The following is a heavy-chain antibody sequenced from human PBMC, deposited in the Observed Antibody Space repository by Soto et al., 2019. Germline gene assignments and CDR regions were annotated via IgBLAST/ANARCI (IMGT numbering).Heavy chain of an antibody. V-gene: IGHV4-59*01. CDR1: GGSISSYY. D-gene: IGHD2-15*01. J-gene: IGHJ6*02. CDR3: ARVPAANYYYYGMDV. CDR2: IYYSGST. Sequence: SETLSLTCTVSGGSISSYYWCWIRQPPGKGLEWIGYIYYSGSTNYNPSLKSRVTISVDTSKNQFSLKLSSVTAADTVVYYCARVPAANYYYYGMDVWGQGTTVAASS.